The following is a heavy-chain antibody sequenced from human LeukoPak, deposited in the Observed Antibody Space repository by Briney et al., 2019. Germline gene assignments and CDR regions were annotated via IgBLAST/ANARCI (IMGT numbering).Heavy chain of an antibody. J-gene: IGHJ4*01. V-gene: IGHV3-30*18. Sequence: PGRSLRLSCAASGFTFSSYAMHWVRQAPGKGLEWVAVLSNDGTNEYYADSVKGRFTISRDNSRNTLYLQMDSLRAEDTAVYYCEKERFSYASGWPFYCWGQGTLVTVS. CDR2: LSNDGTNE. CDR1: GFTFSSYA. CDR3: EKERFSYASGWPFYC. D-gene: IGHD6-19*01.